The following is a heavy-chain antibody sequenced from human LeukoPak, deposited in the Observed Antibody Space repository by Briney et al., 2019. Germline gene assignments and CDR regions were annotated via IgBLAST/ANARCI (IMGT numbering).Heavy chain of an antibody. J-gene: IGHJ3*02. D-gene: IGHD6-13*01. Sequence: GGSLRLSCAASGFTFSSYSMNWVRQAPGKGLEWVSYISSSSSTIYYADSVKGRFTISRDNAKNSLYLQMNSLRAEDTAVYYCAGLVAAAGLDAFDIWGQGTMVTVSS. V-gene: IGHV3-48*04. CDR3: AGLVAAAGLDAFDI. CDR1: GFTFSSYS. CDR2: ISSSSSTI.